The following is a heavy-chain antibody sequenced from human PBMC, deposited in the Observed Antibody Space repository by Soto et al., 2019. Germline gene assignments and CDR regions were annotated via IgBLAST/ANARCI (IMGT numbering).Heavy chain of an antibody. CDR3: TRAAWFPYLSFY. Sequence: EVSLRLSCAASGFTFSRFELHLARHAPGKGPECISYISRSGSTAYYASSVEGRFTISRDNANNSVYLQMDSLRAEDTALYYCTRAAWFPYLSFYWGQGALVAVAS. CDR1: GFTFSRFE. J-gene: IGHJ4*02. D-gene: IGHD3-10*01. CDR2: ISRSGSTA. V-gene: IGHV3-48*03.